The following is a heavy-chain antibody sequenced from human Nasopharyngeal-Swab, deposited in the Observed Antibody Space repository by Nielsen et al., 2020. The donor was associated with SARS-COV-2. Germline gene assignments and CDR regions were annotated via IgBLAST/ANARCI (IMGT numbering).Heavy chain of an antibody. CDR2: ISSSSSYI. D-gene: IGHD3-3*01. V-gene: IGHV3-21*01. J-gene: IGHJ6*02. Sequence: GESLKIPCAASGFTFNNYNFNWVRQAPGKGLEWVSSISSSSSYIYYADSVKGRFTISRDNAKNSLYLQMNSLRAGDTAVYYCARDGLDYDFWSAYFMDVWGQGTTVTVSS. CDR3: ARDGLDYDFWSAYFMDV. CDR1: GFTFNNYN.